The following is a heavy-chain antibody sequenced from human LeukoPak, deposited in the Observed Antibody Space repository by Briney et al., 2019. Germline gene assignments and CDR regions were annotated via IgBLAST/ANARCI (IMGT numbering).Heavy chain of an antibody. V-gene: IGHV4-38-2*02. D-gene: IGHD4-23*01. CDR3: ARGWGVYGGAYYYGMDV. CDR2: IYHSGTT. J-gene: IGHJ6*02. Sequence: KPSETLSLTCTVSGYSISSGYYWGWIRQPPGKGLEWIGSIYHSGTTYYNPSLKSRVTISVDTSKNQFSLKLSSVTAADTAVYYCARGWGVYGGAYYYGMDVWGQGTTVTVSS. CDR1: GYSISSGYY.